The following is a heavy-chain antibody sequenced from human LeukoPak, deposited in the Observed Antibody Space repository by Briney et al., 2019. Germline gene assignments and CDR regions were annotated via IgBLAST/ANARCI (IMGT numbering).Heavy chain of an antibody. J-gene: IGHJ6*02. V-gene: IGHV3-30-3*01. Sequence: GGSLRLSCAASGFTFSSYAMHWVRQAPGKGLEWVAVISYDGSNKYYADSVKGRFTISRDNSKNTLYLQMNSLRAEDTAVYYCAKEVMGAASYYYYYYGMDVWGQGTTVTVSS. CDR2: ISYDGSNK. D-gene: IGHD1-26*01. CDR3: AKEVMGAASYYYYYYGMDV. CDR1: GFTFSSYA.